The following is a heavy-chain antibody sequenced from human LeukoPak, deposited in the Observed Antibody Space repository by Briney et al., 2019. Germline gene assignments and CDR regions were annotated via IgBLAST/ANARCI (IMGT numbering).Heavy chain of an antibody. D-gene: IGHD2-8*01. CDR2: IWYDGSNK. CDR1: GFTFSSYG. CDR3: ARDRLGVGQSDAFDI. J-gene: IGHJ3*02. V-gene: IGHV3-33*01. Sequence: PGGSLRLSCAASGFTFSSYGMHWVRQAPGKGLEWVAVIWYDGSNKYYADSVKGRFTISRDNSKNTLYLQMNSLRAEDTAVYYCARDRLGVGQSDAFDIWGQGTMVTVSS.